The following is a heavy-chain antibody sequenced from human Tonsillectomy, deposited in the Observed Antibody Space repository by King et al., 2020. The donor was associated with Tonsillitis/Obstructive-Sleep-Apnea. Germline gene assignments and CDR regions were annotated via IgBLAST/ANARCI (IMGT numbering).Heavy chain of an antibody. D-gene: IGHD3-22*01. CDR3: ARDDKEDRHFAY. Sequence: QLVQSGAEVKKPGASVKLSCKAFRYTFTRYYIHWVRQAPGQGLEWMGIINPSDGTTTYAQKFQGRVTMTRDTSTNTVHMELSSLRSEDTAVYYCARDDKEDRHFAYWGPGTLAT. CDR2: INPSDGTT. J-gene: IGHJ4*02. CDR1: RYTFTRYY. V-gene: IGHV1-46*01.